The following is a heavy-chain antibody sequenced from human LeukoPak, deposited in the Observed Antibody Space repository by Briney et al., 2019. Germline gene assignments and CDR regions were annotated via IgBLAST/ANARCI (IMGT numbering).Heavy chain of an antibody. V-gene: IGHV3-23*01. D-gene: IGHD4-23*01. CDR2: ISGSSGNT. CDR1: GFTFSSYA. J-gene: IGHJ3*02. Sequence: PGGSVRLFCSASGFTFSSYAMSWVRQAPGKGLEWVSGISGSSGNTYYADSVKGRFTISRDNSKNTLYLQMNSLRAEDTAVYYCAKSRSGNTDGFDIWGQGTMVTVSS. CDR3: AKSRSGNTDGFDI.